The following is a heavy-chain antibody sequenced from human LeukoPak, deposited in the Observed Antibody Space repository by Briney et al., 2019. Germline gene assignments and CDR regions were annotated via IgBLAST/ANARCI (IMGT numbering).Heavy chain of an antibody. V-gene: IGHV3-23*01. D-gene: IGHD5-18*01. J-gene: IGHJ4*02. CDR3: AKDQGYSYYYLDY. CDR2: INGNGAST. CDR1: GFTFNNHA. Sequence: GGSLRLSCAASGFTFNNHAMSWFRQAPGKGREWVSGINGNGASTYYSDSVKGRFTISRDNSKNTLYLQMSSLRAEDTAIYYCAKDQGYSYYYLDYWGQGTLVTVSS.